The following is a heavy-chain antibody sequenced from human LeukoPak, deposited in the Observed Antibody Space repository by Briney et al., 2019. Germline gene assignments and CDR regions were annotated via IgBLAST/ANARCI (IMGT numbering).Heavy chain of an antibody. CDR2: IKAKAHGGTI. Sequence: GGSLRLSCAASGFTFSSYWMAWVRQAPGKGLEWVGRIKAKAHGGTIEYAAPVKGRFTISRDDSKNTLYLQMNSLKTEDTAVYYCTTDGVGVEGATYDNWGQGTLVSASS. V-gene: IGHV3-15*01. CDR3: TTDGVGVEGATYDN. J-gene: IGHJ4*02. CDR1: GFTFSSYW. D-gene: IGHD1-26*01.